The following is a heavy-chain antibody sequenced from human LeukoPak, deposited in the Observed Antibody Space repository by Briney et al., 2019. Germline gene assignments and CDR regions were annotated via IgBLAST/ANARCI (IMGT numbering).Heavy chain of an antibody. D-gene: IGHD6-19*01. CDR3: ARDIAVAGSWNI. Sequence: GGSLRLSCAASGFTFSSYAMSWVRQAPGKGLEWVSAISGSGGSTYYADSVKGRFTISRDNSKNTLYLQMNSLRAEDTAVYYCARDIAVAGSWNIWGQGTMVTVSS. CDR2: ISGSGGST. V-gene: IGHV3-23*01. CDR1: GFTFSSYA. J-gene: IGHJ3*02.